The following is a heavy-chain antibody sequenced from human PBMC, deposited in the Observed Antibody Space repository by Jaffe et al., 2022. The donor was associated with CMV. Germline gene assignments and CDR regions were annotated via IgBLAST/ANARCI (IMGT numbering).Heavy chain of an antibody. CDR3: ARGETVDIVATPAQWYFDY. Sequence: QVQLVESGGGVVQPGRSLRLSCAASGFTFSSYGMHWVRQAPGKGLEWVAVIWYDGSNKYYADSVKGRFTISRDNSKNTLYLQMNSLRAEDTAVYYCARGETVDIVATPAQWYFDYWGQGTLVTVSS. V-gene: IGHV3-33*08. D-gene: IGHD5-12*01. CDR2: IWYDGSNK. J-gene: IGHJ4*02. CDR1: GFTFSSYG.